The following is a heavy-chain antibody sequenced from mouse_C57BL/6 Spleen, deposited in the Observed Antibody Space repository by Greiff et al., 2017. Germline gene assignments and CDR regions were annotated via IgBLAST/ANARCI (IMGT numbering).Heavy chain of an antibody. V-gene: IGHV1-78*01. CDR2: IYPRDGST. CDR3: ARYPIYYYGREYFDV. J-gene: IGHJ1*03. D-gene: IGHD1-1*01. Sequence: QVQLQQSDAELVKPGASVKISCKVSGYTFTDHTIHWMKQRPEQGLEWIGYIYPRDGSTKYNEKFKGKATLTADKSSSTAYMQLNSLTSEDSAVYFCARYPIYYYGREYFDVWGTGTTVTVSS. CDR1: GYTFTDHT.